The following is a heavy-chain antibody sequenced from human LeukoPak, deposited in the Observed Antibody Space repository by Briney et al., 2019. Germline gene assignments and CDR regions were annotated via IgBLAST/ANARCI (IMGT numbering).Heavy chain of an antibody. CDR2: IYSGVTT. D-gene: IGHD3-10*01. CDR3: AKPLMRDRWFGES. V-gene: IGHV3-66*04. CDR1: GFTVSSNF. Sequence: PGGSLRLSCAASGFTVSSNFMSWVRQAPGKGLEWVSVIYSGVTTYYADSVKGRFTISRDNSKNTLYLQMDSLRPEDTAVYYCAKPLMRDRWFGESWGQGTLVTVSS. J-gene: IGHJ5*02.